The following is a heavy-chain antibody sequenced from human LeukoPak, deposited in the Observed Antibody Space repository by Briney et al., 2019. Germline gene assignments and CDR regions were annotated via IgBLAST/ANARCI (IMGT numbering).Heavy chain of an antibody. CDR3: ARGPELERFDY. Sequence: GASVKVSCKTSGYTFPSYDINWVRQATGQGLEWMGWMNPNSGNTGYTQKFQGRVTISRNTSITTAYMELSSLRSEDTAVYYCARGPELERFDYWGQGTLVTVSS. CDR1: GYTFPSYD. D-gene: IGHD1-1*01. V-gene: IGHV1-8*01. J-gene: IGHJ4*02. CDR2: MNPNSGNT.